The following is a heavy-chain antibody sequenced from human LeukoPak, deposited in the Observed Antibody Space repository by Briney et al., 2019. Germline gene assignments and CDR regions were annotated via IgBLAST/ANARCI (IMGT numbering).Heavy chain of an antibody. CDR2: ISGSGGYT. Sequence: GGSLRLSCAASGFSFSNYAMSWVRQAPGKGLEWVSSISGSGGYTYYADSVKGRFTISRDNSKNTLFLQMNSLRAEDTAVYYCGGGGFGEAYYYYYYMDVWGKGTTVTVSS. CDR3: GGGGFGEAYYYYYYMDV. J-gene: IGHJ6*03. D-gene: IGHD3-10*01. CDR1: GFSFSNYA. V-gene: IGHV3-23*01.